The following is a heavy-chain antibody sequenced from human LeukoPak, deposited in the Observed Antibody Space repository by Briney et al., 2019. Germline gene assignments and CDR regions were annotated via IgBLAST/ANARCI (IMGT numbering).Heavy chain of an antibody. J-gene: IGHJ5*02. CDR2: IIPIFGTA. CDR3: ARDSSGGLQGINWFDP. D-gene: IGHD5-24*01. V-gene: IGHV1-69*13. CDR1: GGTFSSYA. Sequence: SVKVSCKASGGTFSSYAISWVRQAPGQGLEWMGGIIPIFGTANYAQKFQGRVTITADESTSTAYMELSSLRSEDTAVYYCARDSSGGLQGINWFDPWGQGILVTVSS.